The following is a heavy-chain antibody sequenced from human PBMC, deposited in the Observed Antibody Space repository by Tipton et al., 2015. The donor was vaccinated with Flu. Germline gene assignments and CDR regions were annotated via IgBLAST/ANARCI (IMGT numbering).Heavy chain of an antibody. Sequence: QSGPEVKKPGASVKVSCKASGYTFTGYYMHWVRQAPGQGLEWMGWINPNSGGTNYAQKFQGRITMTRDTSISTAYMELSRLRSDDTAVYYCASMTTVTSGDYYGMDVWGQGTTVTVSS. V-gene: IGHV1-2*02. CDR1: GYTFTGYY. CDR3: ASMTTVTSGDYYGMDV. J-gene: IGHJ6*02. D-gene: IGHD4-11*01. CDR2: INPNSGGT.